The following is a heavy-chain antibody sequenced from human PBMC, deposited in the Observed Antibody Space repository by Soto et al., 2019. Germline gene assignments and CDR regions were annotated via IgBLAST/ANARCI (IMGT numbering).Heavy chain of an antibody. CDR3: ARVQLARIRDYYYYYGMDV. J-gene: IGHJ6*02. CDR2: IYHSGST. D-gene: IGHD6-6*01. Sequence: PSETLSLTCAVSGGSISSSNWWSWVRQPPGKGLEWIGEIYHSGSTNYNPSLKSRVTISVDKSKNQFSLKLSSVTAADTAVCYCARVQLARIRDYYYYYGMDVWGQGTTVTVSS. CDR1: GGSISSSNW. V-gene: IGHV4-4*02.